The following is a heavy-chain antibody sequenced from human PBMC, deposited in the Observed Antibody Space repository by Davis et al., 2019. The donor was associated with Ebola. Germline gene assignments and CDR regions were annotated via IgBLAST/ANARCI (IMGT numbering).Heavy chain of an antibody. Sequence: AASVKVSCKASGYTFTSYGISWVRQATGQGLEWMGWMNPNSGNTGYAQKFQGRVTMTRNTSISTAYMELSSLRSEDTAVYYCAREPRENYFFDYWGQGTLVTVSS. CDR1: GYTFTSYG. J-gene: IGHJ4*02. CDR2: MNPNSGNT. CDR3: AREPRENYFFDY. V-gene: IGHV1-8*02. D-gene: IGHD1-14*01.